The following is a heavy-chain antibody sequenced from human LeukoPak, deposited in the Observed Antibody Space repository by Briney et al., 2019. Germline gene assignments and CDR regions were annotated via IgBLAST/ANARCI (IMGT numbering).Heavy chain of an antibody. V-gene: IGHV1-46*01. Sequence: ASVRVSCKASGYTFTNYYMHWLRQAPGQGLEWMGIINPGDGGATYAQNFQGRVTMTRDTSTSTVYMELSSLRSVNTAVYYVARVGDSSGWFFDYWGQGTLVTVSS. CDR1: GYTFTNYY. D-gene: IGHD6-19*01. J-gene: IGHJ4*02. CDR2: INPGDGGA. CDR3: ARVGDSSGWFFDY.